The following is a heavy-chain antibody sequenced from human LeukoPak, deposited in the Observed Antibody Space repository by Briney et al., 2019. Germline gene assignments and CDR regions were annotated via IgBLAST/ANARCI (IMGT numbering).Heavy chain of an antibody. CDR3: ARGEDGQSYYYGLDV. D-gene: IGHD1-26*01. CDR2: ISYDGSNK. V-gene: IGHV3-30-3*01. J-gene: IGHJ6*02. CDR1: GFTFSSYA. Sequence: GGSLRLSCAASGFTFSSYAMTWVRQAPGKGLEWVAVISYDGSNKFYADSVKGRFTISRDNSKNTLFLQLNSLRAEDTAVYYCARGEDGQSYYYGLDVWGQGTTVTVSS.